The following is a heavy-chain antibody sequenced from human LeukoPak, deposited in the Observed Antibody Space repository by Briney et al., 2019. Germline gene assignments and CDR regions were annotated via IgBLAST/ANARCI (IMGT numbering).Heavy chain of an antibody. CDR2: INSDGSST. V-gene: IGHV3-74*01. D-gene: IGHD3-16*02. CDR1: GFTFSTYW. CDR3: SKDYHGHFEN. J-gene: IGHJ4*02. Sequence: GGSLRLSCAASGFTFSTYWMHWVRQAPGKGLVWVSRINSDGSSTSYADSVKGRFTISRDNAMSTLYLQMNSLRVEDTAVYYCSKDYHGHFENWGQGTLVTVST.